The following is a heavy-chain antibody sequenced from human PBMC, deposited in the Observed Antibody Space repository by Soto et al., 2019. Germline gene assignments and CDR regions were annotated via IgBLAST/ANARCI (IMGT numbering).Heavy chain of an antibody. Sequence: SETLSLTCTVSGASISGFYWSWIQKSAGKGLEWIGRIYATGTTDYNPSLKSRVMMSVDTSKKQFSLKLRSVTAADTAVYYCVRDGTKTLRDWFDPWGQGISVTVS. CDR3: VRDGTKTLRDWFDP. J-gene: IGHJ5*02. D-gene: IGHD1-1*01. CDR2: IYATGTT. V-gene: IGHV4-4*07. CDR1: GASISGFY.